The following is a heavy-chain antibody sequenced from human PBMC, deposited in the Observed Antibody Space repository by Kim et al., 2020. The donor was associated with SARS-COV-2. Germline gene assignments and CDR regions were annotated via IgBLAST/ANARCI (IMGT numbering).Heavy chain of an antibody. V-gene: IGHV4-39*01. J-gene: IGHJ5*02. D-gene: IGHD2-2*01. Sequence: TGRVTIAVDTSKNQFSLKLSSVTAADTAVYYCARRGEYCSSTSCYGWFDPWGQGTLVTVSS. CDR3: ARRGEYCSSTSCYGWFDP.